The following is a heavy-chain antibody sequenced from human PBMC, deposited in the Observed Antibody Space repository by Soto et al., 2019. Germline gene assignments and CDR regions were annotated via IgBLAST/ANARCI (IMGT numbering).Heavy chain of an antibody. Sequence: EVQLLESGGGLVQPGGSLRLSCAASGFTFSSSAMSWVRQAPGKGLDWVSAISGNGDTTYYADSVKGRFTISRDIYKNPPYLQINSLRAGDTAVYYCAKIRGYDLGSTTFQHWGQRSLVTVSS. D-gene: IGHD5-12*01. CDR3: AKIRGYDLGSTTFQH. J-gene: IGHJ1*01. V-gene: IGHV3-23*01. CDR2: ISGNGDTT. CDR1: GFTFSSSA.